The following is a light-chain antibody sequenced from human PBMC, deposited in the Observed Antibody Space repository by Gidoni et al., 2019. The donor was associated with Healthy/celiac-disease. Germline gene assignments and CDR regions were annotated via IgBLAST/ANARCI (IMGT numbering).Light chain of an antibody. CDR1: QSVSSN. Sequence: EIVMTQPPATLSVSPGERATLSCRASQSVSSNLAWYQQNPGQAPRLLIYGASTRATGIPARFSGSGSGTGFTLTISSLQSEDFAVYYCQQYNNWPWTFGQGTKVEIK. CDR2: GAS. V-gene: IGKV3-15*01. CDR3: QQYNNWPWT. J-gene: IGKJ1*01.